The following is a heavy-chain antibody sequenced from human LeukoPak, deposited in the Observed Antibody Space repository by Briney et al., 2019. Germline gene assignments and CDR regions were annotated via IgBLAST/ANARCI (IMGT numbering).Heavy chain of an antibody. Sequence: GASVKVSCKASGYTFTGYYMHWVRQAPGQGLEWMGWINPNSGGTNYAQKFQGRVTMTRDTSISTAYMELSRLRSDDTAVYYCARYYLWFGELFRAFDIWGQGTRVTVSS. CDR1: GYTFTGYY. V-gene: IGHV1-2*02. D-gene: IGHD3-10*01. CDR3: ARYYLWFGELFRAFDI. J-gene: IGHJ3*02. CDR2: INPNSGGT.